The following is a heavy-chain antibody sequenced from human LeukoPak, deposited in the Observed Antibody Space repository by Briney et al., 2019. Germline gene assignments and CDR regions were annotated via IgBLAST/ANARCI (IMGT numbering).Heavy chain of an antibody. Sequence: ASVKVSCKASGYTFTSYDINWVRQATGQGPEWMGWMNPNSGNTGYAQKFQDRVTMTRNTSITTAYMELSSLRSEDTAVYYCARHTGYSSLLFDYWGQGTLVTVSS. V-gene: IGHV1-8*01. CDR1: GYTFTSYD. CDR2: MNPNSGNT. D-gene: IGHD6-19*01. CDR3: ARHTGYSSLLFDY. J-gene: IGHJ4*02.